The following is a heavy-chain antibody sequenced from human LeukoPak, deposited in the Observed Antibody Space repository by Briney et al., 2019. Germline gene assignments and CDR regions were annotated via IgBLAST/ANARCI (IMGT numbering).Heavy chain of an antibody. CDR3: ARENWDLVAVPMDV. V-gene: IGHV3-48*01. Sequence: GSLRLSCAASGFSFSTSSMNWVRQAPGKGLEWISYISSSSSAIYYADSVKGRFAISRDNAKNSLYLQMNSLRAEDTAIYYCARENWDLVAVPMDVWGKGTTVIVSS. J-gene: IGHJ6*04. D-gene: IGHD1-26*01. CDR1: GFSFSTSS. CDR2: ISSSSSAI.